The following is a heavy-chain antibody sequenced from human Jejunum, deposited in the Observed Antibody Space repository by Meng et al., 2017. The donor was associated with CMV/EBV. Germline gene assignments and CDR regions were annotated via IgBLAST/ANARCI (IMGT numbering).Heavy chain of an antibody. V-gene: IGHV3-23*01. Sequence: FTFSSYARRWVRQAPGKGLEWVSAISGTGDYTYYADSVKGRFTVSRDNSKNTLYLQMNSLRGEDTAVYYCANLRFLQWSWGGVDYWGQGTRVTVSS. J-gene: IGHJ4*02. CDR1: FTFSSYA. CDR2: ISGTGDYT. CDR3: ANLRFLQWSWGGVDY. D-gene: IGHD3-3*01.